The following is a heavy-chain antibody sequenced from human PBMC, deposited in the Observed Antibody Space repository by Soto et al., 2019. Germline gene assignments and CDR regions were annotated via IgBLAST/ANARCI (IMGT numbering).Heavy chain of an antibody. Sequence: ASVKVSCKASGYMFTGYYRHGVRQAPGQGLEWMGWINPKSGGTKYAEKFQGRVSMTGDTSITTAYLELSSLTSDDTAVYYCATDRVAFDMGGQGTKVTGSS. V-gene: IGHV1-2*02. CDR1: GYMFTGYY. CDR2: INPKSGGT. CDR3: ATDRVAFDM. D-gene: IGHD3-22*01. J-gene: IGHJ3*02.